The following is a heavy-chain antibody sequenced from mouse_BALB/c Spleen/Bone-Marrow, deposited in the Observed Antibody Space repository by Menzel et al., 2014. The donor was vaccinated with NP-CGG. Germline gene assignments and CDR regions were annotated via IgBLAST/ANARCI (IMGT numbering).Heavy chain of an antibody. CDR1: GYTFTSYV. J-gene: IGHJ4*01. D-gene: IGHD1-1*01. Sequence: LVESGPELVKPGASVKMSCKASGYTFTSYVMHWVKQKPGQSLEWIGFINPYSDGTHYNEKFKGKATLTSDKSSSTAKIALYLQMPGVTAVYYGVKCSACYGSGDYSFDYWGQGTSVTVSS. CDR2: INPYSDGT. V-gene: IGHV1-14*01. CDR3: VKCSACYGSGDYSFDY.